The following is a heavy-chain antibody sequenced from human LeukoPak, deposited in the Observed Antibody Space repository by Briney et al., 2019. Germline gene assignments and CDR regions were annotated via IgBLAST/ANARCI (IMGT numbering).Heavy chain of an antibody. D-gene: IGHD3-22*01. V-gene: IGHV1-18*04. CDR2: ISAYNGNT. J-gene: IGHJ4*02. CDR1: GYTFTGYY. Sequence: ASVKVSCKASGYTFTGYYMHWVRQAPGQGLEWMGWISAYNGNTNYAQKLQGRVTMTTDTSTSTAYMELRSLRSDDTAVYYCARAAPWEYYYDSSGIKDYWGQGTLVTVSS. CDR3: ARAAPWEYYYDSSGIKDY.